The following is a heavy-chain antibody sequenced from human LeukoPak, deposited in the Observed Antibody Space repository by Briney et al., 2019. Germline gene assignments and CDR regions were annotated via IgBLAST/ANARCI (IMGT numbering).Heavy chain of an antibody. D-gene: IGHD2-8*02. J-gene: IGHJ6*02. Sequence: PGGSLRLSCAASGFTFSNYWMHWVRQAPGKGLVWVSRINGDGSTATYADSVKGRFTISRDNAKNTLYLQMNSLRVEDTAVYYCARISCTGNSCRPYSYYDMDVWGQGTTVTVSS. CDR2: INGDGSTA. CDR3: ARISCTGNSCRPYSYYDMDV. V-gene: IGHV3-74*01. CDR1: GFTFSNYW.